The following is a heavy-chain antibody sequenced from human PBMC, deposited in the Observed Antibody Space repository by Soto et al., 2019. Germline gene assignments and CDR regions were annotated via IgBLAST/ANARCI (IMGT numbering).Heavy chain of an antibody. CDR1: GFNFSNHW. CDR2: ITSDGKSK. D-gene: IGHD2-8*01. V-gene: IGHV3-74*01. Sequence: GGSLRLSCAASGFNFSNHWMHWVRQRPAEGLVWVSRITSDGKSKAYAESVKGRFAISRDNAKNTLYLQMNGLTAEDTAVYYCARVSGVWPLYWLDVWGQGTLVTVSS. J-gene: IGHJ5*02. CDR3: ARVSGVWPLYWLDV.